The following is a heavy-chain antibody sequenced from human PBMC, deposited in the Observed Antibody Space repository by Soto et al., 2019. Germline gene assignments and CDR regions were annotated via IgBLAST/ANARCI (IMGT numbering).Heavy chain of an antibody. J-gene: IGHJ4*02. CDR1: GGSISSYY. V-gene: IGHV4-59*01. CDR3: ARDEGEYYFDY. D-gene: IGHD3-16*01. Sequence: QVQLQESGPGLVKPSETLSLTCTVSGGSISSYYWSWIRQPPGKGLEWIGYIYYSGSTNYNPSLKSRVTISVDTSKNQFSLKLSSVTAADTAVYYCARDEGEYYFDYWGQGTLVTVSS. CDR2: IYYSGST.